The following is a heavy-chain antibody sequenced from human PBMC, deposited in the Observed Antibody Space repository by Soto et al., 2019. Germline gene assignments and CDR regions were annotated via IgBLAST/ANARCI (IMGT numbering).Heavy chain of an antibody. V-gene: IGHV4-59*08. CDR2: IQYNGYS. Sequence: QVQLQESCTGLVKPSETLSLTCTVSGDSITNYYCSWFRQPPGKGLEWIGYIQYNGYSAYNLSLKRRVTMSMDTSKTQFSLMLESVTATDTAVYYCARHGFGSLHGLVDVWGQGTTVIVSS. CDR3: ARHGFGSLHGLVDV. CDR1: GDSITNYY. D-gene: IGHD3-10*01. J-gene: IGHJ6*02.